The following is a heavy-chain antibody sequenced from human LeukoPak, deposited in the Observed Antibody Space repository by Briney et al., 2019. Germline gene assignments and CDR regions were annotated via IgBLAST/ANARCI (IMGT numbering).Heavy chain of an antibody. CDR1: GFTFSSYA. CDR2: ISGSGGST. Sequence: GGSLRLSCAASGFTFSSYAMSWVRQAPGKGLEWVLGISGSGGSTYYADSVKGRFTISRDNSKNTLYLQMDSLRAEDTAVYYCAKGLGKATVTPLGYWGQGTLVTVSS. D-gene: IGHD4-11*01. CDR3: AKGLGKATVTPLGY. V-gene: IGHV3-23*01. J-gene: IGHJ4*02.